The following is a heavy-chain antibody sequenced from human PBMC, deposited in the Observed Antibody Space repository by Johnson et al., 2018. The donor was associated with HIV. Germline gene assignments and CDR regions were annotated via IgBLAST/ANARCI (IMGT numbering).Heavy chain of an antibody. Sequence: QVQLVESGGGLGKPGGSLRLSCAGSGFTFSDYYMNWLRQAPGKGLEWVSYISSTGSTIYSAASVKGRFTIARDNAKRSLDLQMSSRRAEDTAVYYCARDRGYCTNGVCYYDAFDIWGQGTVVTVAS. V-gene: IGHV3-11*04. CDR2: ISSTGSTI. J-gene: IGHJ3*02. D-gene: IGHD2-8*01. CDR1: GFTFSDYY. CDR3: ARDRGYCTNGVCYYDAFDI.